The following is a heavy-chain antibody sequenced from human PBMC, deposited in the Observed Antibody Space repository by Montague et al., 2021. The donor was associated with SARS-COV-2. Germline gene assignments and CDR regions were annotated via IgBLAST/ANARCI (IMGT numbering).Heavy chain of an antibody. CDR2: IDPSDSNT. Sequence: QSGAEVKKPGESLRISCKGSGYSFTTYWINWVRQMPGKGLEWMGKIDPSDSNTNYSPSFQGHVTISVGRSISTAYLQWRSLKASDTAMYYCATPDNWGQGTLVTVSA. V-gene: IGHV5-10-1*01. CDR1: GYSFTTYW. CDR3: ATPDN. J-gene: IGHJ4*02.